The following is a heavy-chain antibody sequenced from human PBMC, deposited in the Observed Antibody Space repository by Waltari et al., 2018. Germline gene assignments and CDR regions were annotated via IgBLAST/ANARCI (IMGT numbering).Heavy chain of an antibody. CDR2: TYYRATWNN. J-gene: IGHJ4*02. V-gene: IGHV6-1*01. D-gene: IGHD2-8*01. CDR1: GDSVSSNSAA. Sequence: QLQQSGPGLVKPSQTLSLTCGISGDSVSSNSAAWNWIRQSPARGLEWLGRTYYRATWNNDYAVSVKSRITINPDTSKNQFSMQMNSVTPEDTAVYYCAREMGWFDYWGQGTLVTVSS. CDR3: AREMGWFDY.